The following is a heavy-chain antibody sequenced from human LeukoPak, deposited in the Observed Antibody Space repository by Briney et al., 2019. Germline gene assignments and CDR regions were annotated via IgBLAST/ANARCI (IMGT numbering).Heavy chain of an antibody. CDR1: GFTFSNYG. Sequence: GGSLRLSCAASGFTFSNYGMHWVRQAPGKGLQWVTFIRYDGSDKYYADSVKGRFTISRDNSKNTLYLLMNNLRIDDTAVYYCVKHGDHEDSWGQGALVTVSS. D-gene: IGHD4-17*01. J-gene: IGHJ4*02. CDR2: IRYDGSDK. CDR3: VKHGDHEDS. V-gene: IGHV3-30*02.